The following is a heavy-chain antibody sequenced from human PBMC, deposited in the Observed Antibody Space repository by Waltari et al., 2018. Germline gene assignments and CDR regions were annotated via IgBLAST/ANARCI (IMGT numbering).Heavy chain of an antibody. CDR3: ARDYIYGGFFED. D-gene: IGHD3-3*01. V-gene: IGHV3-48*03. J-gene: IGHJ4*02. CDR2: ISGSGNTI. Sequence: DVQLVESGGGLVQPGGSLRLSCAASGFTFSSYGMNWVRQAPGKGLGWVSYISGSGNTIAYGDSLKGRFTVSRDNAQNSLFLQMHSLRADDTAVYYCARDYIYGGFFEDWGQGSLVTVSS. CDR1: GFTFSSYG.